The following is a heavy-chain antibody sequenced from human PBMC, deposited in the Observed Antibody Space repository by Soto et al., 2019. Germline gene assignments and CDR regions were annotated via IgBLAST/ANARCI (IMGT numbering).Heavy chain of an antibody. D-gene: IGHD4-17*01. J-gene: IGHJ6*03. CDR1: GGSISSSSYY. CDR3: ARAVTTWDYYYYYMDV. V-gene: IGHV4-39*01. Sequence: QLQLQESGPGLVKPSETLSLTCTVSGGSISSSSYYWGWIRQPPGKGLEWIGSIYYSGSTYYNPSLKSRVTISVDTSKNKLSLKLRYVAAADTAVYYCARAVTTWDYYYYYMDVWGKGTTVTVSS. CDR2: IYYSGST.